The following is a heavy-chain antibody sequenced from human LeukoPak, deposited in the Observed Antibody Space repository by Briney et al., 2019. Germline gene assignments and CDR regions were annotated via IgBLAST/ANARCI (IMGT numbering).Heavy chain of an antibody. CDR1: GYTFTGYY. CDR2: INPNSGGT. J-gene: IGHJ6*03. Sequence: GASVKVSCKASGYTFTGYYMHWVRQAPGQGLEWMGWINPNSGGTNYAQKFQGRVTMTRDTSISTVYMELSRLRSDDTAVYYCARGARDGSGSYYWRGYYYYYMDVWGKGTTVTVSS. D-gene: IGHD3-10*01. CDR3: ARGARDGSGSYYWRGYYYYYMDV. V-gene: IGHV1-2*02.